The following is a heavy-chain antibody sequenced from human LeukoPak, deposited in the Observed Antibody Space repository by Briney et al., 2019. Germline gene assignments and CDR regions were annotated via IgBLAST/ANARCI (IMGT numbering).Heavy chain of an antibody. D-gene: IGHD2-2*01. CDR2: IYSDGGT. CDR1: EFTFSSNY. CDR3: ARDWGFCSSTSCHVFDY. V-gene: IGHV3-53*01. Sequence: PGGSLRLSCAASEFTFSSNYMSWVRQAPGKGLEWVSVIYSDGGTYYADSVKGRFTISRDNSKNTLYLQMNSLRVEDTAVYYCARDWGFCSSTSCHVFDYWGQGTLVTVSS. J-gene: IGHJ4*02.